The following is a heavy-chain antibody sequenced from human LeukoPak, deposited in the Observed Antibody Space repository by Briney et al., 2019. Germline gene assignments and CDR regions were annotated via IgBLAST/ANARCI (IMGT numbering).Heavy chain of an antibody. V-gene: IGHV3-9*01. Sequence: GRSLRLSCAASGFTFDDYAMHWVRQAPGKGLEWVSGISWNSGSTGYADSVKGRFTISRDNAKNSLYLQMNSLRAEDTALYYCAKGLQYSGSYPTSDYWGQGTLVTVSS. D-gene: IGHD1-26*01. CDR3: AKGLQYSGSYPTSDY. CDR1: GFTFDDYA. J-gene: IGHJ4*02. CDR2: ISWNSGST.